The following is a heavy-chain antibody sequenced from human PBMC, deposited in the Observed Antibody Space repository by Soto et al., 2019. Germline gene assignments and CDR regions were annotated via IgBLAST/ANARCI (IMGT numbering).Heavy chain of an antibody. CDR3: ARQTGTSRVDGFDI. J-gene: IGHJ3*02. CDR1: GYTFTSRW. V-gene: IGHV5-51*01. D-gene: IGHD1-7*01. CDR2: IYPADSDT. Sequence: GESLKISCKGSGYTFTSRWIGWVRQRPGKGLECMGIIYPADSDTRYSPSFQGQVTISADKSISTAYLQWSSLKASDTAKYYCARQTGTSRVDGFDIWGQGTLVTVSS.